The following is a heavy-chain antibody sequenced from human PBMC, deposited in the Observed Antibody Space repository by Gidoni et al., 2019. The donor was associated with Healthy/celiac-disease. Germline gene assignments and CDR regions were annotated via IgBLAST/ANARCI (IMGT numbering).Heavy chain of an antibody. J-gene: IGHJ6*02. Sequence: QVQLQQWGAGLLKPSETLSLTCAVYGGSFIGYYWRWLRQPPGKGLEWIGEINHSGSTNYNPSLKSRVPISVGTSKDQFSLKLSSVTAAGTAVYYCARVITMVRGVNPPPMDVWGQGTTVTVSS. V-gene: IGHV4-34*01. CDR3: ARVITMVRGVNPPPMDV. CDR1: GGSFIGYY. D-gene: IGHD3-10*01. CDR2: INHSGST.